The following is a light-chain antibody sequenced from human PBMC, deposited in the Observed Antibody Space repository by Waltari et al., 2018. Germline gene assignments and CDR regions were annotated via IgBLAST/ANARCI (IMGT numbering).Light chain of an antibody. CDR2: MDGGGGH. V-gene: IGLV4-69*01. CDR3: QTWDPDTVV. CDR1: SEHSAYA. Sequence: QLAVTQSPSASASLGASVKPTCTLSSEHSAYAIAWHQHQPEKGPRFLMKMDGGGGHTKGDGIPDRFSGFSSGAERYLTISSLQYEDEAAYYCQTWDPDTVVFGGGTKLTV. J-gene: IGLJ2*01.